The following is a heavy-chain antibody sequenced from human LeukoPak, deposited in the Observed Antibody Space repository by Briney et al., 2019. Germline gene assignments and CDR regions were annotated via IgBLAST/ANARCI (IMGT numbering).Heavy chain of an antibody. CDR3: ARGSGGFGSSSNWYFDL. CDR1: GFTFSSYE. V-gene: IGHV3-48*03. CDR2: ISSSGSTI. Sequence: GGSLRLSCAASGFTFSSYEMNWVRQAPGKGLEWVSYISSSGSTIYYADSVKGRFTISRDNAKNSLYLQMNSLRAEDTAVYYCARGSGGFGSSSNWYFDLWGRGTLVTVSS. J-gene: IGHJ2*01. D-gene: IGHD6-6*01.